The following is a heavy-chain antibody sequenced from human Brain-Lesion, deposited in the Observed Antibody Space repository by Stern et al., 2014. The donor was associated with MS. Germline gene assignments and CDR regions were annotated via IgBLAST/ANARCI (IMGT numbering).Heavy chain of an antibody. J-gene: IGHJ4*02. Sequence: VQLVESGTEVKEPGASVKVSCKTSGFTFANYGIVWVRQAPGQGLEWMGWVSPYNGKKNYEQTFQGRVTMTSDTSTTTAYMELRSLRSDDTAVYYCARYDSGSADYWGQGTLVTVSS. CDR3: ARYDSGSADY. CDR2: VSPYNGKK. D-gene: IGHD6-19*01. CDR1: GFTFANYG. V-gene: IGHV1-18*04.